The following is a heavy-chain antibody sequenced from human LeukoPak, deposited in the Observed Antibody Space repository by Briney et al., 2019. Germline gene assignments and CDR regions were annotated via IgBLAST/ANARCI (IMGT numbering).Heavy chain of an antibody. CDR3: ARLMSIAAAGNLGY. J-gene: IGHJ4*02. CDR1: GGSFSGYY. D-gene: IGHD6-13*01. V-gene: IGHV4-34*01. CDR2: INHSGST. Sequence: PSETLSLTCAVYGGSFSGYYWSWIRQPPGKGLEWIGEINHSGSTNYNSSLKSRVTISVDTSKNQFSLKLSSVTAADTAVYYCARLMSIAAAGNLGYWGQGTLVTVSS.